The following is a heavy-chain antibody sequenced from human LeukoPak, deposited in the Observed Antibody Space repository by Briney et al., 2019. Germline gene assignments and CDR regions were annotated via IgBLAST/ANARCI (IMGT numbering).Heavy chain of an antibody. V-gene: IGHV1-18*01. CDR2: ISAYNGNT. D-gene: IGHD2-2*02. Sequence: ASVKVSCKASGYTFTSYGFSGVRQAPGRGLEGMGWISAYNGNTNYAQKLQGRVTMTTDTSKSTAYMELRRLSSDDTAVYYCARRVVPAAIRFQYYYYMDVWGKGTTVTVSS. CDR1: GYTFTSYG. CDR3: ARRVVPAAIRFQYYYYMDV. J-gene: IGHJ6*03.